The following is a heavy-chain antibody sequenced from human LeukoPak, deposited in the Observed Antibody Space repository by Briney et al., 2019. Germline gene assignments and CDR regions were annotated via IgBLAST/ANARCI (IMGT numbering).Heavy chain of an antibody. CDR3: ARSASGTGYTA. CDR1: GYTFTNDD. J-gene: IGHJ4*02. D-gene: IGHD3-9*01. V-gene: IGHV1-8*01. Sequence: GASVKVSCKASGYTFTNDDISWVRQATGQGLEWIGKMNPNSGNTGYAQKFQGRVTMTGSTSVSTVHMELNSLTSEDTAVYFCARSASGTGYTAWGQGTPVTVSS. CDR2: MNPNSGNT.